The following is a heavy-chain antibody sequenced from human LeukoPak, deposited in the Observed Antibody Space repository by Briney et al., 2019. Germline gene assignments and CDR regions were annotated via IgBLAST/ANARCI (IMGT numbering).Heavy chain of an antibody. J-gene: IGHJ4*02. D-gene: IGHD3/OR15-3a*01. V-gene: IGHV3-21*01. CDR2: ISGSNSYI. CDR3: ARDSRGYYDFDY. CDR1: GFTFSSYT. Sequence: PGGSLRLSCAASGFTFSSYTMHWIRQAPGKGLEWVSSISGSNSYIFYADSVKGRFTVSRDYAKDSLYLQMNSLRDEDTAVYYCARDSRGYYDFDYWGQGTLVTVSS.